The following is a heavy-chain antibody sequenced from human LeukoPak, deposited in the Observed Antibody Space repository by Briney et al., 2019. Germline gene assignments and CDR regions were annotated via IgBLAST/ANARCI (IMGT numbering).Heavy chain of an antibody. CDR3: ARDQGIRNPDAFDI. V-gene: IGHV1-2*04. J-gene: IGHJ3*02. CDR2: INPNSGGT. D-gene: IGHD6-13*01. Sequence: ASVKVSCKASGYTFTGYYMHWVRQAPGQGLEWMGWINPNSGGTNYAQKFQGWVTMTRDTSISTAYMELSRLRSDDTAVYYRARDQGIRNPDAFDIWGQGTMVTVSS. CDR1: GYTFTGYY.